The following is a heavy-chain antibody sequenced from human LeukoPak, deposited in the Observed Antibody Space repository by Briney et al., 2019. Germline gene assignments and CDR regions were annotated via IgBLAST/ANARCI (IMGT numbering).Heavy chain of an antibody. CDR2: MNPNSGNT. J-gene: IGHJ3*02. CDR3: ATDLNRAEPYSSSSGDAFDI. Sequence: GASVKVSCKASEYTFTSYDINWVRQATGQGLEWIGWMNPNSGNTGYAQKFQGRVTMTRDTSISTAYMELSSLRSEDTAVYYCATDLNRAEPYSSSSGDAFDIWGQGTMVTVSS. D-gene: IGHD6-6*01. V-gene: IGHV1-8*01. CDR1: EYTFTSYD.